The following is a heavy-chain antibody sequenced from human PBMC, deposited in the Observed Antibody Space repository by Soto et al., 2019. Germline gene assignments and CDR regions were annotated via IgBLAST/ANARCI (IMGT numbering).Heavy chain of an antibody. Sequence: GESLRISCAASGFTFSDYYIHWIRRAPGKGLEWISYISGNGEIIQYAASARGRFTISRDNAENSVYLEMDSLRAEDTALYYCARDVDADFRTDFDYWGRGTLVTLSS. D-gene: IGHD4-17*01. J-gene: IGHJ4*02. CDR2: ISGNGEII. V-gene: IGHV3-11*01. CDR3: ARDVDADFRTDFDY. CDR1: GFTFSDYY.